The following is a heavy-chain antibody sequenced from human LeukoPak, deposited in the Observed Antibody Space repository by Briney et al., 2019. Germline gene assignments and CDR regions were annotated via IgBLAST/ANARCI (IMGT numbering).Heavy chain of an antibody. D-gene: IGHD2-2*02. CDR1: GGSISSSNW. CDR3: ASILGYCSSTSCYKEDY. J-gene: IGHJ4*02. CDR2: IYHSGST. V-gene: IGHV4-4*02. Sequence: SGTLSLTCAVSGGSISSSNWWSWVRQPPGKGLEWIGEIYHSGSTNYNPSLKSRVTISVDKSKNQFSLKPSSVTAADTAVYYCASILGYCSSTSCYKEDYWGQGTLVTVSS.